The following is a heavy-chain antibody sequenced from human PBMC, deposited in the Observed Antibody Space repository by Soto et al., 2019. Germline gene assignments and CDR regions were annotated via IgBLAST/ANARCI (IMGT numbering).Heavy chain of an antibody. CDR3: AKGSRYSYGHDHFDY. D-gene: IGHD5-18*01. CDR1: GFTFSSYG. J-gene: IGHJ4*02. CDR2: ISYDGSNK. V-gene: IGHV3-30*18. Sequence: QVQLVESGGGVVQPGRSLRLSCAASGFTFSSYGMHWVRQAPGKGLVWVAVISYDGSNKYYADSVKGRFTISRDNSKNTRYLQMNSLRADDTAVYYCAKGSRYSYGHDHFDYWGQGTLVTVSS.